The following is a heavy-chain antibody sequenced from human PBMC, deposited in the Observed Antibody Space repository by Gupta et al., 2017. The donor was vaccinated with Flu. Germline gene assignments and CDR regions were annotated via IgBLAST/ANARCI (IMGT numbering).Heavy chain of an antibody. J-gene: IGHJ5*02. CDR1: GFTFSRYA. CDR2: ISGGGAPT. D-gene: IGHD2-2*02. V-gene: IGHV3-23*01. CDR3: AKSGYCSTPSCYNNWFDP. Sequence: EVQLLESGGGLVQPGGSLRLSCAASGFTFSRYAMSWARHVPGKGLEWVSSISGGGAPTYYADSVKGRFTVSRDNSKNTVYLQMNSLRAEDTAVYYCAKSGYCSTPSCYNNWFDPWGQGSLVTVSS.